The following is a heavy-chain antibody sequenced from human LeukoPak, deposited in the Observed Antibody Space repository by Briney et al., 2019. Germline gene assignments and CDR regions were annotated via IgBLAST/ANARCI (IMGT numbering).Heavy chain of an antibody. CDR1: GFTFDDYA. V-gene: IGHV3-9*01. CDR3: AKDIRWFGELLGPFDY. J-gene: IGHJ4*02. D-gene: IGHD3-10*01. CDR2: ISWNSGSI. Sequence: GRSLRLSCAASGFTFDDYAMHWVRQAPGKGLEWVSGISWNSGSIGYADSVKGRFTISRDNAKNSLYLQMNSLGAEDTALYYCAKDIRWFGELLGPFDYWGQGTLVTVSS.